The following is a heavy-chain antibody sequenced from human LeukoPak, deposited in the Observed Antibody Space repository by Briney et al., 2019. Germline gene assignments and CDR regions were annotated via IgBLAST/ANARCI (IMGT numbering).Heavy chain of an antibody. D-gene: IGHD6-19*01. V-gene: IGHV3-20*04. CDR2: IDWNGGST. CDR3: ASNSAGAVAGHFDY. J-gene: IGHJ4*02. Sequence: RAGGPLRLSCAASGFTFDDYAMSWVRQAPEKGLEWVSGIDWNGGSTRYVDSVKGRFTISRDNAKNSLYLQMNSLRAEDTALYYCASNSAGAVAGHFDYWGQGTLVTVSS. CDR1: GFTFDDYA.